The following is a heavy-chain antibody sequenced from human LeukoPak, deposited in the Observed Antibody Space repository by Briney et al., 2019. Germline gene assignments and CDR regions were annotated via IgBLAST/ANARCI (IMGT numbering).Heavy chain of an antibody. CDR2: INHSGST. CDR1: GGSFTVYY. Sequence: LETLSLTRAVYGGSFTVYYWSWIRQPPGKGLEWIGEINHSGSTNYNPSLKSRVTISVTTSKNQFSLKLGSVTAGDTAVYYGARGRGAARLRDRYYYYYGMDVWGQGNTVTVSS. J-gene: IGHJ6*02. CDR3: ARGRGAARLRDRYYYYYGMDV. D-gene: IGHD6-6*01. V-gene: IGHV4-34*01.